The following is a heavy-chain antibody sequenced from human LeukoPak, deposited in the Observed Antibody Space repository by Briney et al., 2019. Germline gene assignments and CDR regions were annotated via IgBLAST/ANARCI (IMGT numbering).Heavy chain of an antibody. CDR3: AADGVVAHHNWFDP. J-gene: IGHJ5*02. CDR2: IVVGSGNT. D-gene: IGHD2-15*01. Sequence: ASVKVSCKASGFTFTSSAMQWVRQARGQRLEWIGWIVVGSGNTNYAQKFQERVTITRDMSTSTAYMELSSLRSEDTAVYYCAADGVVAHHNWFDPWGQGILVTVSS. V-gene: IGHV1-58*02. CDR1: GFTFTSSA.